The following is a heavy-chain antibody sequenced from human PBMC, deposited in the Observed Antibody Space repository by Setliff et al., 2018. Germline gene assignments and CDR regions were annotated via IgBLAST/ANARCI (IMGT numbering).Heavy chain of an antibody. CDR3: ARAVTIFGVVTPIYFYYMDV. D-gene: IGHD3-3*01. V-gene: IGHV3-21*01. Sequence: PGGSLRLSCAASGFTVSSFSMHWVRQAPGKGLEWVASISGSSSDIYYADSVKGRFSISRDNAKNSLYLQMNSLRAEDTALFYCARAVTIFGVVTPIYFYYMDVWGKGTTVTVSS. CDR1: GFTVSSFS. J-gene: IGHJ6*03. CDR2: ISGSSSDI.